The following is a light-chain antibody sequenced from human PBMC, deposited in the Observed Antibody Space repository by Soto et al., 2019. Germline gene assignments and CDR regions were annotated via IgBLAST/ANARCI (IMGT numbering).Light chain of an antibody. V-gene: IGKV3-15*01. Sequence: EIVMTQSPATLSVSPGERATLSCRASQSVSSNLAWYQQKPGQAPRLLIYGASTRATGIPARFSGSGSGTEFTLTISSLQAEDFAVYYCQQYKKWPQFGQGTKVDIK. J-gene: IGKJ1*01. CDR3: QQYKKWPQ. CDR2: GAS. CDR1: QSVSSN.